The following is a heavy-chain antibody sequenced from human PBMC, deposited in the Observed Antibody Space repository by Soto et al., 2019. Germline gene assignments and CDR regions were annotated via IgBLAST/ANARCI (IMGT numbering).Heavy chain of an antibody. J-gene: IGHJ4*02. V-gene: IGHV3-23*01. Sequence: PGGSLRISCAASGFAFDSFAFYWVRQAPGKGLECVADISIGFGAYYIDSMKGRFTIYRDNSKSTLYLQMNSLRPEDTAMYYCAKRAGPSSLNWAHFASWGQGMLVTVPS. CDR3: AKRAGPSSLNWAHFAS. CDR1: GFAFDSFA. D-gene: IGHD2-15*01. CDR2: ISIGFGA.